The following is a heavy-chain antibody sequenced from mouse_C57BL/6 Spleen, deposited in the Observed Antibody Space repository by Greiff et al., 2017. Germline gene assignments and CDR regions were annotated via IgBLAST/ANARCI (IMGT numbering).Heavy chain of an antibody. CDR2: IHPNSGST. CDR1: GYTFTSYW. J-gene: IGHJ2*01. D-gene: IGHD1-1*01. Sequence: QVQLQQPGAELVKPGASVKLSCKASGYTFTSYWMHWVKQRPGQGLEWIGMIHPNSGSTNYNEKFKSKATLTVDKSSSTAYMQLSSLTSEDSAVYYCARASNYYGSSYYFGYWGQGTTLTVSS. CDR3: ARASNYYGSSYYFGY. V-gene: IGHV1-64*01.